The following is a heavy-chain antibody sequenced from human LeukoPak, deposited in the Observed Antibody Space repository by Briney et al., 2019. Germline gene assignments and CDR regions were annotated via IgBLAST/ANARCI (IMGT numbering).Heavy chain of an antibody. Sequence: GGSLRLSCAASGFTVSSNYMSWVRQAPGKGLEWVSVIYSGGSTYYADSVKGRFTISRDNSKNTLYLQMNSLRAEDTAVYYCAREADENYYDSSGPPDYWGQGTLVTVSS. CDR3: AREADENYYDSSGPPDY. V-gene: IGHV3-66*01. J-gene: IGHJ4*02. CDR1: GFTVSSNY. D-gene: IGHD3-22*01. CDR2: IYSGGST.